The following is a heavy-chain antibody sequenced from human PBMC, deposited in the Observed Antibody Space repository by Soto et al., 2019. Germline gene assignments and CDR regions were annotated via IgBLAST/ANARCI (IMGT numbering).Heavy chain of an antibody. V-gene: IGHV3-73*02. D-gene: IGHD1-26*01. CDR2: IRSKANSYAT. J-gene: IGHJ4*02. CDR3: ARLWSEREPNFDY. CDR1: GYTFSDSA. Sequence: VQLVESGGGLVQPGGSLKLSCAASGYTFSDSAMHWVRQASGKGLEWVGRIRSKANSYATVYAASVKGRFTISRDDSKNTAYLKMNSLKTEDTAVYYCARLWSEREPNFDYWGQGPLVSVSS.